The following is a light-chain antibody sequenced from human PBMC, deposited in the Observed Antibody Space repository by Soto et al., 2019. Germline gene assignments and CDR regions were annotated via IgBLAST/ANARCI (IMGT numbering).Light chain of an antibody. CDR1: RDIGDR. CDR2: TAS. V-gene: IGKV1-12*01. Sequence: DIQITHSPSSVSASVVDRVTITCLASRDIGDRLAWLRHKPGKAPQLLIQTASTLVRETPSRFSGSGSGTDFLLTINNLQPEDFATYYCLKASTFPRKFGQGTKVDIK. J-gene: IGKJ1*01. CDR3: LKASTFPRK.